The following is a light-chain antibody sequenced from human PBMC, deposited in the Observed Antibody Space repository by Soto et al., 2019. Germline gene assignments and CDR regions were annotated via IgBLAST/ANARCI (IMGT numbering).Light chain of an antibody. Sequence: EVVLTQSPATLSVSPGERATLSCRASESVNNKLGWYQQKPGQAPRLLIYRASTRATGIPARFSGSGSGTEFTLTISSLQSEDSAVYYCHQDYNWFPFTFGQGTRLEIK. J-gene: IGKJ5*01. CDR1: ESVNNK. CDR2: RAS. CDR3: HQDYNWFPFT. V-gene: IGKV3-15*01.